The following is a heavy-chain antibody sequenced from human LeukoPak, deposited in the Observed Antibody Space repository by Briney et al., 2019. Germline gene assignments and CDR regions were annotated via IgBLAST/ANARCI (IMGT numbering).Heavy chain of an antibody. CDR3: ARAHYDSSGPVIPPDY. D-gene: IGHD3-22*01. CDR2: IYHSGST. CDR1: GGSISSGGYY. Sequence: PSETLSLTCTVSGGSISSGGYYWSWIRQPPGKGLEWIGYIYHSGSTYYNPSLKSRVTISVDRSKNQFSLKLSSVTAADTAVYYCARAHYDSSGPVIPPDYWGQGTLVTVSS. V-gene: IGHV4-30-2*01. J-gene: IGHJ4*02.